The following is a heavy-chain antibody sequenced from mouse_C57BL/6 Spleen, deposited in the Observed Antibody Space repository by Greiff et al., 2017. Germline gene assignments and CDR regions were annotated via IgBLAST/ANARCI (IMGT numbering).Heavy chain of an antibody. Sequence: QVQLKESGPGLVQPSQSLSITCTVSGFSLTSYGVHWVRQSPGKGLEWLGVIWCGGSTDYNAAFISRLSISKDNSKSQVFFKMNSLQADDTAIYYCARNFGNYPLDYWGQGTTLTVSS. CDR3: ARNFGNYPLDY. D-gene: IGHD2-1*01. CDR2: IWCGGST. J-gene: IGHJ2*01. V-gene: IGHV2-2*01. CDR1: GFSLTSYG.